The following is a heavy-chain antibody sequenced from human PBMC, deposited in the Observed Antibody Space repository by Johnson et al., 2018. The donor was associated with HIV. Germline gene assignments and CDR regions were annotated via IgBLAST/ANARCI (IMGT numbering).Heavy chain of an antibody. CDR1: GFTFSSYA. CDR3: AKERGIVVVRDAFDI. V-gene: IGHV3-30*02. D-gene: IGHD3-22*01. J-gene: IGHJ3*02. Sequence: QVQLVESGGGVVQPGRSLSLSCAASGFTFSSYAMYWVRQAPGKGLEWVAFIRYDGSNKYYADSVKGRFTISRDNSKNTLYLQMNSLRAEDTAVYYCAKERGIVVVRDAFDIWGQGTMVTVSS. CDR2: IRYDGSNK.